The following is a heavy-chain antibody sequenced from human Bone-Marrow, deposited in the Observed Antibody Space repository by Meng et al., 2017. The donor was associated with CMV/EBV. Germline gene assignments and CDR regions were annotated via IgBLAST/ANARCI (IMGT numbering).Heavy chain of an antibody. CDR1: GFTFSNYA. V-gene: IGHV3-30*02. CDR3: ARRLCGGEKCYQLDAFDV. J-gene: IGHJ3*01. CDR2: IRHDGSKM. D-gene: IGHD2-21*01. Sequence: GESLKISCAGTGFTFSNYAIYWVRQAPGKGLEWVAYIRHDGSKMYYGDSIKGRFTISRDNSKNTVSLQMNNLRPEDTAVYYCARRLCGGEKCYQLDAFDVWGQGTLVTVSS.